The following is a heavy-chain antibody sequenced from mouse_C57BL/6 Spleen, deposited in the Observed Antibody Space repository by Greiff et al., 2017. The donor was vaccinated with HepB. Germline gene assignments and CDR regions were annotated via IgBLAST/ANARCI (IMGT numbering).Heavy chain of an antibody. CDR3: ARRGVMDD. CDR1: GYTFTSYW. J-gene: IGHJ4*01. Sequence: VQLQQSGAELVKPGASVKLSCKASGYTFTSYWMQWVKQRPGQGLEWIGEIDPSDSYTNYNQKFKGKATLTVDTSSSTAYMQLSSLTSEDSAVYYCARRGVMDDWGQGTSVTVSS. V-gene: IGHV1-50*01. CDR2: IDPSDSYT.